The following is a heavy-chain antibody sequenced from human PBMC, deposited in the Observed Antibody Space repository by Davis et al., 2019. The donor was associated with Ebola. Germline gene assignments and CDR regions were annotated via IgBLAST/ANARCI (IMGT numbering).Heavy chain of an antibody. CDR1: GYSFPTYW. CDR2: IYPGDSDT. CDR3: ATSTMVRGVSLDYGMDV. V-gene: IGHV5-51*01. D-gene: IGHD3-10*01. Sequence: GESLKISCKGSGYSFPTYWIGWVRQMPGKGLEWMGIIYPGDSDTRYSPSFQGQVTISADKSISTAYLQWSSLKASDTAMYYCATSTMVRGVSLDYGMDVWGQGTTVTVSS. J-gene: IGHJ6*02.